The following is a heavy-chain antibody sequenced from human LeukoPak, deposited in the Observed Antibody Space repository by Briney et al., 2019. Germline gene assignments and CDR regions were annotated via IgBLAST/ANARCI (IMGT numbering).Heavy chain of an antibody. D-gene: IGHD2-15*01. CDR2: VSYSGTT. Sequence: SQTLSLTCTVSGGSINSGAYSWSWFRQHPVKGLEWFGYVSYSGTTYYNPSLKSRTSISLDTSKNQFSLRLDSVTAADTAMYYCARAEPSFCSGGSCSSWIDAFDIWGQGTMVTVSS. CDR3: ARAEPSFCSGGSCSSWIDAFDI. V-gene: IGHV4-31*03. CDR1: GGSINSGAYS. J-gene: IGHJ3*02.